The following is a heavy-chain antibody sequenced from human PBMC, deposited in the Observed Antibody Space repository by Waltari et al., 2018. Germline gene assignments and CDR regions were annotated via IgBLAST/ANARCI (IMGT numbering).Heavy chain of an antibody. CDR2: IKQDGSEK. CDR1: GFTFSSYW. Sequence: EVQLVESGGGLVQPGGSLRLSCAASGFTFSSYWMSWVRQAPGKGLEWVANIKQDGSEKYYVDSVKGRFTISKDNAKNSLYLQMNSLRAEDTAVYYCARDIVVVPAAMSYYYYYYGMDVWGQGTTVIVSS. V-gene: IGHV3-7*01. D-gene: IGHD2-2*01. J-gene: IGHJ6*02. CDR3: ARDIVVVPAAMSYYYYYYGMDV.